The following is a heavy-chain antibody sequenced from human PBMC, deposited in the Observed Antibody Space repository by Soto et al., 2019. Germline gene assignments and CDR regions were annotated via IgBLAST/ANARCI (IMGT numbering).Heavy chain of an antibody. Sequence: EVQLVESGGGLVKPGGSLIVSCAVSGFIFTNAWMSWVRQAPGKGLEWVGRIKSKTDGATTDYAAPVKDRFTISRDDSKTTLYLHMNSLKTEDTAVYYCATYSNGWFFSAYWGQGTLVTVSS. D-gene: IGHD6-19*01. J-gene: IGHJ4*01. CDR3: ATYSNGWFFSAY. V-gene: IGHV3-15*01. CDR2: IKSKTDGATT. CDR1: GFIFTNAW.